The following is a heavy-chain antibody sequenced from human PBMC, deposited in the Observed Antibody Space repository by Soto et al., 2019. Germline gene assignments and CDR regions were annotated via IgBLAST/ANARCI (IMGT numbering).Heavy chain of an antibody. CDR2: TYHSGST. J-gene: IGHJ4*02. Sequence: PSETLSLTCTVSGASVSSGGYSWSWIRQPPGKGLEWIGYTYHSGSTYYNPSLKSRVTISVDRSKNQFSLKLSSVTAADTAVYYCARAMTTVTTIDYWGQGTLVTVSS. D-gene: IGHD4-17*01. CDR3: ARAMTTVTTIDY. V-gene: IGHV4-30-2*01. CDR1: GASVSSGGYS.